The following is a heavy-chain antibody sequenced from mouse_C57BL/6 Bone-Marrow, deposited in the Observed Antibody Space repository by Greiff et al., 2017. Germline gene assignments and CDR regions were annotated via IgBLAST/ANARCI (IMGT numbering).Heavy chain of an antibody. D-gene: IGHD1-1*01. Sequence: EVKLVESGGGLVQPKGSLKLSCAASGFTFNTYAMHWVRQAPGKGLEWVARIRSKSSNYATYYADSVKDRFTISRDDSQSMLYLQMNNLKTEDTAMYYCVRANYGSSYVEGAMDYWGQGTSVTVSS. V-gene: IGHV10-3*01. CDR1: GFTFNTYA. CDR3: VRANYGSSYVEGAMDY. J-gene: IGHJ4*01. CDR2: IRSKSSNYAT.